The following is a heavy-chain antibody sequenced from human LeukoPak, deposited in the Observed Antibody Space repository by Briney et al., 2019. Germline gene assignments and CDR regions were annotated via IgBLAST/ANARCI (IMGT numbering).Heavy chain of an antibody. D-gene: IGHD2-2*03. CDR1: GFTFSSYG. CDR3: AKADRGYCSSTSCPYNWFDP. Sequence: GGTLRLSCAASGFTFSSYGMSWVRQAPGKGLEWVSAISGSGGSTYYADSVKGRFTISRDNSKNTLYLQMNSLRAEDAAVYYCAKADRGYCSSTSCPYNWFDPWGQGTLVTVSS. J-gene: IGHJ5*02. CDR2: ISGSGGST. V-gene: IGHV3-23*01.